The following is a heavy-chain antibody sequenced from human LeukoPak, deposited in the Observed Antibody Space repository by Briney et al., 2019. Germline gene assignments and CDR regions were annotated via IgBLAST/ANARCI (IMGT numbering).Heavy chain of an antibody. D-gene: IGHD3-22*01. J-gene: IGHJ6*02. CDR2: ISSSSSTI. V-gene: IGHV3-48*04. CDR3: ARDQYYYDSSGYPYYYYYGMDV. Sequence: GGSLRLSCAASGFTFSSYSMNWVRQAPGKGLEWVSYISSSSSTIYYADSVKGRFTISRDNAKNSLYLQMNSLRAEDTAVYYCARDQYYYDSSGYPYYYYYGMDVWGQGTTVTVSS. CDR1: GFTFSSYS.